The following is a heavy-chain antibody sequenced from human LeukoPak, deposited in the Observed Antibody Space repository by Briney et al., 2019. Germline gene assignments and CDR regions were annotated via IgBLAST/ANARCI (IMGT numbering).Heavy chain of an antibody. D-gene: IGHD1-26*01. J-gene: IGHJ4*02. Sequence: GGSLRLSCAASGFTFSSYGMHWVRQAPGKGLGWVAVIWYDGSNKYYADSVKGRFTISRDNSKNTLYLQMNRLRAEDTAVYYCARDEGYSGSYPDYWGQGTLVTVSS. CDR1: GFTFSSYG. CDR2: IWYDGSNK. V-gene: IGHV3-33*01. CDR3: ARDEGYSGSYPDY.